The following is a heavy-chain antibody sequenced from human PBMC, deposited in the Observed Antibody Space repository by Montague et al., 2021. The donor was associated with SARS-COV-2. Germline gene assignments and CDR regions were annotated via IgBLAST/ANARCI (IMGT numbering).Heavy chain of an antibody. J-gene: IGHJ3*02. CDR2: IYDSGST. D-gene: IGHD5-12*01. Sequence: SETLSLTCTVSGGSISSSNYYWDWIRQPPGKRLEWIGSIYDSGSTYYNPSLKSRATTSVDTSKNHSSLKLTSVTAADTAVYYCARRGRRLLPVATTIGGFDIWGQGTMVTVSS. V-gene: IGHV4-39*02. CDR3: ARRGRRLLPVATTIGGFDI. CDR1: GGSISSSNYY.